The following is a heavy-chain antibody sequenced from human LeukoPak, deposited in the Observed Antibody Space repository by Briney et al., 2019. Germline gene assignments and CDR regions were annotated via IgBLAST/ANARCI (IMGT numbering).Heavy chain of an antibody. CDR3: ARGYDYGDSYYFDY. D-gene: IGHD4-17*01. Sequence: GGSLRLSCAASGFTFSSYGMHWVRQAPGKGLEWVAVIWYDGSNKYYADSVKGRFTISRDNSKNTLYLQMNSLRAEDTAVYYCARGYDYGDSYYFDYWGQGTLVTVSS. CDR1: GFTFSSYG. V-gene: IGHV3-33*01. J-gene: IGHJ4*02. CDR2: IWYDGSNK.